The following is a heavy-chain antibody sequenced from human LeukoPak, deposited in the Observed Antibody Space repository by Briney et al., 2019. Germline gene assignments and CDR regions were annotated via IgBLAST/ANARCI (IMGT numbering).Heavy chain of an antibody. V-gene: IGHV3-20*04. CDR3: ARDSVVGVATWDY. Sequence: GGSLRLSCAASGFTVSSNYMSWVRQAPGKGLEWVSGINLNGGSIGYADSVKGRFTISRDNAKNSLYLQMNSLRVEDTAFYYCARDSVVGVATWDYWGQGTLVTVSS. CDR1: GFTVSSNY. J-gene: IGHJ4*02. D-gene: IGHD2-15*01. CDR2: INLNGGSI.